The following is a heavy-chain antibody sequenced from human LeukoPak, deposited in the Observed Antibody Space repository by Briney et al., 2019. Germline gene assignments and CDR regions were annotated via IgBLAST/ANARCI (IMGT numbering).Heavy chain of an antibody. CDR1: EFTFNRYD. Sequence: GGSLRLSCAASEFTFNRYDMSWVRQAPGKGLEWVSTISGSGERTYYADSVKGRFTISRDNSKNTLSLQMNSLRAEDTAVYYCAKVSFSDHFDYWGQGTLVTVSS. J-gene: IGHJ4*02. CDR3: AKVSFSDHFDY. V-gene: IGHV3-23*01. CDR2: ISGSGERT.